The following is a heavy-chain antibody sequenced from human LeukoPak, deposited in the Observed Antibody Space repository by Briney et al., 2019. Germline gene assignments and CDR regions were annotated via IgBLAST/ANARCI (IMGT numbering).Heavy chain of an antibody. D-gene: IGHD2-21*02. Sequence: LGGSLRLSCVASGFVFKNFWMSWVRQAPGKGLEWLANINYDGSRKYHVDSVEGRFTISRDNAKNSLYLQMNNLRVDDTAVYYCGKSEVTIPDSHWGQGTPVTVSS. V-gene: IGHV3-7*01. J-gene: IGHJ4*02. CDR1: GFVFKNFW. CDR2: INYDGSRK. CDR3: GKSEVTIPDSH.